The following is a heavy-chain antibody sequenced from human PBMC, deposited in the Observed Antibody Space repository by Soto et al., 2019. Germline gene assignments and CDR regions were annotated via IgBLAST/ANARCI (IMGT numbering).Heavy chain of an antibody. J-gene: IGHJ6*02. CDR2: IIPIFGTA. D-gene: IGHD6-19*01. Sequence: QVQLVQSGAEVKKPGSSVKVSCKASGGTFSSYAISWVRQAPGQGLEWMGGIIPIFGTANYAQKFQGRVTITADESTSTAYRELSSLRSEDTAVYYCARVRIAVAGTSPYGMDVWGQGTTVTVSS. CDR1: GGTFSSYA. V-gene: IGHV1-69*12. CDR3: ARVRIAVAGTSPYGMDV.